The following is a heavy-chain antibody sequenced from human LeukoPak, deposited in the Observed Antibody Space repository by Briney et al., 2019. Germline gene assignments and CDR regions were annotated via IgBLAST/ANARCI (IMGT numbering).Heavy chain of an antibody. Sequence: GGSLRLSCVASGFTLGRNAMSWVRQAPGKGLEWVASLAGSDDTTWYADHVRGRFAISRDTSKSTPYLQMNSLRVEDAAIYYCAKDIFSWAHDYWCQGLPVTVS. V-gene: IGHV3-23*01. CDR1: GFTLGRNA. J-gene: IGHJ4*02. CDR2: LAGSDDTT. D-gene: IGHD3-3*02. CDR3: AKDIFSWAHDY.